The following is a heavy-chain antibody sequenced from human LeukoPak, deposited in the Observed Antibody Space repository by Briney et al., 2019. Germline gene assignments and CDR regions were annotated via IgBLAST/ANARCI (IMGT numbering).Heavy chain of an antibody. Sequence: ASVKVSCKASGYTFIIYDIYWVRQAPGQRLEWMGWINAGNGNTKYSQKFQGRVTITRDTSASTAYMELSSLRSEDTAVYYCARGAYGPLPPGGYWGQGTLVTVSS. V-gene: IGHV1-3*01. D-gene: IGHD2-15*01. CDR3: ARGAYGPLPPGGY. J-gene: IGHJ4*02. CDR2: INAGNGNT. CDR1: GYTFIIYD.